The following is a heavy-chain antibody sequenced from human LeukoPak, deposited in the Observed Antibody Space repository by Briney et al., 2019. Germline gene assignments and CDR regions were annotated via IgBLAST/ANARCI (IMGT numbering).Heavy chain of an antibody. CDR1: GYSIRSGYH. D-gene: IGHD6-6*01. J-gene: IGHJ4*02. V-gene: IGHV4-38-2*02. CDR2: IYFSGST. Sequence: PSETLSLTCTVSGYSIRSGYHWGWIRRPPGKGLEWIGSIYFSGSTFYNPSLKSRVTISVDTSKNQFSLKLSSVTAADTAVYYCARRHVEYSSSSDPYYFDYWGQGTLVTVSS. CDR3: ARRHVEYSSSSDPYYFDY.